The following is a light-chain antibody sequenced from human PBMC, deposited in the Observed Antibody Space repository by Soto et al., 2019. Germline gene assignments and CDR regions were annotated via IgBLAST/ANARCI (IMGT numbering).Light chain of an antibody. CDR1: QSLLYSSNNKNY. CDR3: HQYYATLWT. J-gene: IGKJ1*01. CDR2: WAS. V-gene: IGKV4-1*01. Sequence: DIVMTQSPDSLAVSLGERATINCKSSQSLLYSSNNKNYLAWYQQKPGQPPKLLIYWASTREAGAPARFSGSGSGTAFTLTISSLQAEDVAVYYCHQYYATLWTFGQGTKLEIK.